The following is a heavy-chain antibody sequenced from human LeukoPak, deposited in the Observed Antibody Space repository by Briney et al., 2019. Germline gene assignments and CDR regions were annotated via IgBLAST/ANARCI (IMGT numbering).Heavy chain of an antibody. CDR3: ARDPHCSNTNCPFDY. CDR2: IYRNENP. Sequence: SGTLSLTCAVSGGSISSSDWWSWVRPPPGRELEWIGYIYRNENPNYNPSLKSRVTMSVDKSKNQFSLRLSSVTAADTAVYYCARDPHCSNTNCPFDYWGQGTLVIVSS. V-gene: IGHV4-4*02. D-gene: IGHD2-2*01. J-gene: IGHJ4*02. CDR1: GGSISSSDW.